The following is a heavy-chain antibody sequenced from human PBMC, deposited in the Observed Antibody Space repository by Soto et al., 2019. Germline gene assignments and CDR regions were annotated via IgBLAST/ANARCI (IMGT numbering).Heavy chain of an antibody. D-gene: IGHD1-1*01. J-gene: IGHJ3*02. CDR3: ARGQTGRVRHDAFDI. V-gene: IGHV1-8*01. CDR1: GYTFTSYD. CDR2: MNPNSGNT. Sequence: QVQLVQYGAEVKKPGASVKVSCKASGYTFTSYDINWVRQATGQGLEWMGWMNPNSGNTGYAQKFQVRVTMIRNSSISTAYMELSSLRSEDTALYYCARGQTGRVRHDAFDIWGQGTMVTVSS.